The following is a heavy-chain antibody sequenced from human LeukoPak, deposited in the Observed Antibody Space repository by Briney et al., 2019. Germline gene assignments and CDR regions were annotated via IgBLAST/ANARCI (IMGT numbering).Heavy chain of an antibody. V-gene: IGHV1-18*01. CDR3: ARVRYYDSSGYVDY. D-gene: IGHD3-22*01. J-gene: IGHJ4*02. CDR1: GYTFTSYG. CDR2: ISAYNGNT. Sequence: GASVKVSCKASGYTFTSYGISWVRQAPGQGLEWMGWISAYNGNTNYAQKLQGRVTMTTDTSTSTAYMELRSLRSDDTAVHYCARVRYYDSSGYVDYWGQGTLVTVSS.